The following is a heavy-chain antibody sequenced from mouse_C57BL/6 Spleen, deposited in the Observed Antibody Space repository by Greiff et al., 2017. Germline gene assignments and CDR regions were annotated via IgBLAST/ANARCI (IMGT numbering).Heavy chain of an antibody. D-gene: IGHD1-1*01. J-gene: IGHJ4*01. CDR2: INPSNGGT. CDR1: GYTFTSYW. Sequence: QVQLQQPGTELVKPGASVKLSCKASGYTFTSYWMHWVKQRPGQGLEWIGNINPSNGGTNYNEKFKSKATLTVDKSSSTAYMQLSSLTSEDSAVYYCAREDYGSSDPAYYYAMDYWGQGTSVTVSS. CDR3: AREDYGSSDPAYYYAMDY. V-gene: IGHV1-53*01.